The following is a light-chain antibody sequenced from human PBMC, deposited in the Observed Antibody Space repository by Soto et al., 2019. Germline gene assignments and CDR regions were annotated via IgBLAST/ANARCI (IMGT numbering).Light chain of an antibody. CDR2: EVS. V-gene: IGLV2-14*01. J-gene: IGLJ3*02. CDR3: SSYSGSSMLV. CDR1: SSDVGGSNY. Sequence: QSVLIQPASVSGSPGQSITISCTGTSSDVGGSNYVSWYQQHPHRAPKLMIYEVSNRPLGVSNRFSGSKSGNTASLTISGLQPEDEADYYCSSYSGSSMLVFGGGTKLTVL.